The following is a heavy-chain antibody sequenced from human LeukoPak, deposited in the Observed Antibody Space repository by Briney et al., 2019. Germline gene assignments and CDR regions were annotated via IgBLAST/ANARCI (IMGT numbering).Heavy chain of an antibody. Sequence: SETLSLTCTVSGGSFSSSSYYWGWIRQPPGKGLEWIGSIYYSGSTYYDPSLKSRVTISVDTSKNQFSLKLSSVTAADTAVYYCASHFDYWGQGTLVTVSS. V-gene: IGHV4-39*01. CDR2: IYYSGST. CDR3: ASHFDY. J-gene: IGHJ4*02. CDR1: GGSFSSSSYY.